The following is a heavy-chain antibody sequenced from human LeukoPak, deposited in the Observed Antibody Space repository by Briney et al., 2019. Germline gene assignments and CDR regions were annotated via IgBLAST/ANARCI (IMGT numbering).Heavy chain of an antibody. D-gene: IGHD3-9*01. J-gene: IGHJ3*02. CDR1: GGSISSYY. V-gene: IGHV4-59*01. CDR3: ATARYVNSFYAFYI. CDR2: LSKSGNT. Sequence: PSETLSLTCTVSGGSISSYYWSGIRLPPGKGLEWIGYLSKSGNTNYSPSLKSRVTIFGDTSKNQFFLKLSSVTAADTAVYYCATARYVNSFYAFYISGQGTLVTVSS.